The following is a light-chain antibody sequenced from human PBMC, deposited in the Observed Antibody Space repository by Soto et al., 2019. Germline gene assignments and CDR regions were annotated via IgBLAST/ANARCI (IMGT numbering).Light chain of an antibody. CDR2: DAS. V-gene: IGKV3-11*01. CDR1: RSVPSSY. CDR3: QQRSNWPRT. Sequence: EIVLTQSPGTLSLSPGERATLSCRASRSVPSSYLAWYQQKPGQAPRLLIYDASNRATGIPARFSGSGSGTDFTLTISSLEPEDFGVYYCQQRSNWPRTFGPGTKVDIK. J-gene: IGKJ3*01.